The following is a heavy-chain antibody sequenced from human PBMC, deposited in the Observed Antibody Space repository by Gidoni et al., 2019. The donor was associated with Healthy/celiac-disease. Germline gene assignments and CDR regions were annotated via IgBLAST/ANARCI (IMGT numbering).Heavy chain of an antibody. Sequence: QVQMQESGPGLVKPSETLSLTCTVPGGSISSYYVSWIRQPQGRGLAWIGYIYYSGSTNYNPSLKCRVTISVDASKHQFSLKLSSVTAADTAVYSCARVSTTVVTHDAFDIWGQVTMVTV. D-gene: IGHD4-17*01. CDR3: ARVSTTVVTHDAFDI. CDR1: GGSISSYY. CDR2: IYYSGST. J-gene: IGHJ3*02. V-gene: IGHV4-59*01.